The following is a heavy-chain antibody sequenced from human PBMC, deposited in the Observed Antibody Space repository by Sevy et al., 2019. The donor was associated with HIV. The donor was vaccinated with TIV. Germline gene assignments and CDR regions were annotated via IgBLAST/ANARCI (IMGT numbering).Heavy chain of an antibody. CDR2: ISGSGGST. Sequence: GESLKISCAASGFTFSSYAMRWVRQAPGKGLEWVSAISGSGGSTYYADSVKGRFTISRDNSKNTLYLQMNSLRAEDTAVYYCAKGGGGQWLDKYYFDYWGQGTLVTVSS. CDR1: GFTFSSYA. D-gene: IGHD6-19*01. CDR3: AKGGGGQWLDKYYFDY. J-gene: IGHJ4*02. V-gene: IGHV3-23*01.